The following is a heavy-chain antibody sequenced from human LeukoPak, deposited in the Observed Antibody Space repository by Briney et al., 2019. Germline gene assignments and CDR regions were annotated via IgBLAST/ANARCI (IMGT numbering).Heavy chain of an antibody. J-gene: IGHJ4*02. CDR1: GFTFSSYA. Sequence: GGSLRLSCVVSGFTFSSYAMSWVRQAPGEGLEWVGFIRSKAYGGTTEYAASVKGRFTISRDDSKSIAYLQMNSLKTEDTAVYYCTRAYQLLSIFDYWGQGTLVTVSS. CDR3: TRAYQLLSIFDY. CDR2: IRSKAYGGTT. D-gene: IGHD2-2*01. V-gene: IGHV3-49*04.